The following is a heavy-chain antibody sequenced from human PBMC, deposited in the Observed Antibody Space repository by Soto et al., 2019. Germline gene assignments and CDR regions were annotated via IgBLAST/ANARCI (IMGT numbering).Heavy chain of an antibody. CDR3: ARDGVAAGNINFDY. Sequence: ASVKVSCKASGHMFTKSAMHWVRQAPGQRLEWMGWISGDSDNTKYSPKLQDRVTITRDTSASTAYMELSSLRSEDTALYYCARDGVAAGNINFDYWGQGTLVTVSS. V-gene: IGHV1-3*01. D-gene: IGHD6-19*01. CDR1: GHMFTKSA. J-gene: IGHJ4*03. CDR2: ISGDSDNT.